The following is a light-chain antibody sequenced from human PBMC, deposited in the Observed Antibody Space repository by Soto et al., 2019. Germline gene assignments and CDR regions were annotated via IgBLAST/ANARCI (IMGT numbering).Light chain of an antibody. Sequence: DIVMTQSPDSLAVALGERATINCKSSQSVLYSPNNKNYLSWYQQKAGQSPRLLIYWAPARESGVPARFSGSGSGTDFTLTIASLQAEDVPVYYCQQHYSPPWTFGQGTKVEV. J-gene: IGKJ1*01. CDR1: QSVLYSPNNKNY. CDR2: WAP. V-gene: IGKV4-1*01. CDR3: QQHYSPPWT.